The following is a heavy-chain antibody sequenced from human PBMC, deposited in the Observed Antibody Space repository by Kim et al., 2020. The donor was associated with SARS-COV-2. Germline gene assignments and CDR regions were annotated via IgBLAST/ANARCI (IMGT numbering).Heavy chain of an antibody. Sequence: SVKVSCKASGGTFSSYTISWVRQAPGQGLEWMGRIIPILGIANYAQKFQGRVTITADKSTSTAYMELSSLRSEDTAVYYCARSRPMVRGVIITNWFDPWGQGTLVTVSS. CDR1: GGTFSSYT. CDR3: ARSRPMVRGVIITNWFDP. J-gene: IGHJ5*02. CDR2: IIPILGIA. V-gene: IGHV1-69*02. D-gene: IGHD3-10*01.